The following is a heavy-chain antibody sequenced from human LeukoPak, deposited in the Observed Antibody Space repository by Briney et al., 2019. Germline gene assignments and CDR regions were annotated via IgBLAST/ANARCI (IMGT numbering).Heavy chain of an antibody. D-gene: IGHD4-11*01. Sequence: GGSLRLSCAASGFTFSNHWMHWVRQAPGKGLVWVSRVNSDGSSTNYADSVKGRFTTSRDNAKNTLYLRMSGLRAEDTAVYYCSRGGYYSLGDYWGQGTLVTVSS. CDR2: VNSDGSST. V-gene: IGHV3-74*01. J-gene: IGHJ4*02. CDR3: SRGGYYSLGDY. CDR1: GFTFSNHW.